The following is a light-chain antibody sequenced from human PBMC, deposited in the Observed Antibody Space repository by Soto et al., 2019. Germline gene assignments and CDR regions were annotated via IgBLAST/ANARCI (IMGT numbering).Light chain of an antibody. CDR2: GAS. CDR3: QQYGSSPYT. CDR1: QSVSSSY. Sequence: EIVLTQSPGTLSLSPGERATLSCRASQSVSSSYLAWYQQKPGQAPRLLIYGASSRATGIPERFSGSGSGTDFTLTISRLEPEDFAVYYCQQYGSSPYTFGQGNKLEIK. V-gene: IGKV3-20*01. J-gene: IGKJ2*01.